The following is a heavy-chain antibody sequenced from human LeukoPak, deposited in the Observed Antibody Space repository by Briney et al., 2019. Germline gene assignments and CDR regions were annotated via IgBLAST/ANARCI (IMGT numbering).Heavy chain of an antibody. CDR2: ISGSGGST. D-gene: IGHD2-2*01. Sequence: PGGSLRLSCAASGFTFSNYAMNWVRQAPGKGLEWVSGISGSGGSTNYVDSVKGRFTISRDNSKNTLYLQMNSLKTEDTAVYYCTTENCSSTSCYFDYWGQGTLVTVSS. J-gene: IGHJ4*02. CDR3: TTENCSSTSCYFDY. CDR1: GFTFSNYA. V-gene: IGHV3-23*01.